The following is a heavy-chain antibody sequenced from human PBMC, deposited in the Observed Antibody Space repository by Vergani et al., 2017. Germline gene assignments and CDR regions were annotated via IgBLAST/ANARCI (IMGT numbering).Heavy chain of an antibody. CDR3: ARQGMNSSSWYAYYYYYMDV. J-gene: IGHJ6*03. D-gene: IGHD6-13*01. Sequence: EVPLVQSGAEVKKPGESLRISCKGSGYSFTSYWISWVRQMPGKGLEWMGRIDPSDSYTNYSPSFQSHVTISADKSISTAYLQWSSLKASDTAMYYCARQGMNSSSWYAYYYYYMDVWGKGTTVTVSS. CDR1: GYSFTSYW. CDR2: IDPSDSYT. V-gene: IGHV5-10-1*03.